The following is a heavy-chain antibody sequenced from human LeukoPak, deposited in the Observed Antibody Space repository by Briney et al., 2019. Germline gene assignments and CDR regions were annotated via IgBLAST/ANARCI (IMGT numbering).Heavy chain of an antibody. CDR2: ISSSGSTI. V-gene: IGHV3-48*03. Sequence: GGSLRLSCAASGFTFSSYEMNRVRQAPGKGLEWVSYISSSGSTIYYADSVKGRFTISRDNAKNSLYLQMNSLRAEDTAVYYCASSIAVAGRLFDYWGQGTLVTVSS. CDR1: GFTFSSYE. CDR3: ASSIAVAGRLFDY. D-gene: IGHD6-19*01. J-gene: IGHJ4*02.